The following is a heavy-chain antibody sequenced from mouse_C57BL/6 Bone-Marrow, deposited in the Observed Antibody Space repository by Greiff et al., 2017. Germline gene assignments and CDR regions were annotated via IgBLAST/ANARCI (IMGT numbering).Heavy chain of an antibody. D-gene: IGHD1-1*01. V-gene: IGHV1-75*01. CDR3: ARKEGYGRHYFDY. J-gene: IGHJ2*01. CDR1: GYTFTDYY. Sequence: VQLQQSGPELVKPGASVKISCKASGYTFTDYYINWVKQRPGQGLEWIGWIFPGSGSTYYNEKFKGKATLTVDKSSSTAYMLLSSLTSEDSAVYFCARKEGYGRHYFDYWGQGTTLTVSS. CDR2: IFPGSGST.